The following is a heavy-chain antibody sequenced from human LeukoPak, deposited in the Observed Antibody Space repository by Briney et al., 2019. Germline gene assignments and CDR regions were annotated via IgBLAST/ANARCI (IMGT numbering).Heavy chain of an antibody. CDR3: AKVATWTYFDS. D-gene: IGHD3/OR15-3a*01. J-gene: IGHJ4*02. CDR1: GFTFSSCA. CDR2: ISGSGGST. Sequence: GGSLRLSCAASGFTFSSCAMSWVRQAPGKGLEWVSAISGSGGSTYYADSVKGRFTISRDNSQNTLYLQMNSLGADDTAVYYCAKVATWTYFDSWGQGTLVTVSS. V-gene: IGHV3-23*01.